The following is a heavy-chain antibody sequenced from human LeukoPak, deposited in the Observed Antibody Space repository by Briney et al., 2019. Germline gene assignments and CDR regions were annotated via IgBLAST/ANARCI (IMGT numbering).Heavy chain of an antibody. J-gene: IGHJ6*02. CDR2: INHSGST. CDR1: YY. V-gene: IGHV4-34*01. CDR3: ARYSELVNYYYYYGMDV. D-gene: IGHD1-7*01. Sequence: YYWSWIRQPPGKGLEWIGEINHSGSTNYNPSLKSRVTISVETSKNQFSLKLSSVTAADTAVYYCARYSELVNYYYYYGMDVWGQGTTVTVSS.